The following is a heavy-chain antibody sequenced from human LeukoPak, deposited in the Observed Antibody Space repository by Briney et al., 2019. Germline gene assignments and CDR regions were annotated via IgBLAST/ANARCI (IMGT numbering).Heavy chain of an antibody. CDR2: ISYDGTNK. CDR3: ARDIVVVIAMYNAFDI. D-gene: IGHD2-21*01. Sequence: QTGGSLRLSCAASGFTFSNYGMHWVRQAPGKGLEWVAVISYDGTNKFYADSVSVKGRFTISRDNSKNTLYLQMNSLRAEDTAVYYCARDIVVVIAMYNAFDIWGQGTMVTVSS. V-gene: IGHV3-30*03. J-gene: IGHJ3*02. CDR1: GFTFSNYG.